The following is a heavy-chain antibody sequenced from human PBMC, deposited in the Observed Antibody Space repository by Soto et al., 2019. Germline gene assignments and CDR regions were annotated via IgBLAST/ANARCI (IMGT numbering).Heavy chain of an antibody. CDR2: IWYDGSDK. CDR1: GFTFSFHG. Sequence: GGSLRLSCAASGFTFSFHGMQLVRQAPGKGLEWVALIWYDGSDKYYSDSVKGRFTISRDNSENTVSLQMNSLRTEETAIYYCTRKAGSGSRWSFDIWGQGTVVTVSS. J-gene: IGHJ3*02. CDR3: TRKAGSGSRWSFDI. V-gene: IGHV3-33*01. D-gene: IGHD3-10*01.